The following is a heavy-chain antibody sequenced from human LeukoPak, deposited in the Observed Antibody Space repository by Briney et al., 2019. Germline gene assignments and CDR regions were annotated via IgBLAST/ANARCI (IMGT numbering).Heavy chain of an antibody. J-gene: IGHJ3*02. CDR1: GFTVSSNY. D-gene: IGHD4-23*01. Sequence: PGGSLRLSCAASGFTVSSNYMSWVRQAPGKGLEWVSVIYSGGSTYYADSVKGRFTISRHNSKNTLYLQMNSLRAEDTAVYYCARDRYGGNSAYAFDIWGQGTMVTVSS. V-gene: IGHV3-53*04. CDR2: IYSGGST. CDR3: ARDRYGGNSAYAFDI.